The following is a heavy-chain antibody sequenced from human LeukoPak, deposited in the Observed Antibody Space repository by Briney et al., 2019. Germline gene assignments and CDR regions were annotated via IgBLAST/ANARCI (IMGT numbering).Heavy chain of an antibody. CDR2: ISYEGSSK. V-gene: IGHV3-30*02. D-gene: IGHD4/OR15-4a*01. Sequence: GGSLRLSCAASGFTFSSYVMHWVRQAAGKGLEWVSFISYEGSSKYYADSVKGRFTISRDNSKNTLYLQINSLRAEDTAVYYCAKDREVLDAFDIWGQGTMVTVSS. CDR3: AKDREVLDAFDI. CDR1: GFTFSSYV. J-gene: IGHJ3*02.